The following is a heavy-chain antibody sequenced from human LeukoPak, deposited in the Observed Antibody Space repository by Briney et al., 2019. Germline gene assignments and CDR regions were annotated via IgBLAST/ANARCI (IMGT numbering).Heavy chain of an antibody. CDR3: AREGVDTALVTYYYYMDV. CDR2: IYCSGST. J-gene: IGHJ6*03. CDR1: GGSISSSSYY. D-gene: IGHD5-18*01. V-gene: IGHV4-39*07. Sequence: SETLSLTCTVSGGSISSSSYYWGWIRQPPGKGLEWIGSIYCSGSTYYNPSLKSRVTISVDTSKNQFSLKLSSVTAADTAVYYCAREGVDTALVTYYYYMDVWGKGTTVTISS.